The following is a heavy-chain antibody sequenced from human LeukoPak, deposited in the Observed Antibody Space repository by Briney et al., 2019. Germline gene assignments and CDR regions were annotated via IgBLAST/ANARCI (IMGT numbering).Heavy chain of an antibody. Sequence: PGGSLRLSCAASGFTFSRYDMHWVRQATGKGLEWVSGIGTAGDTYYAGSVKGRFTISRGNAKNSLYLQMNSLTAGDTAVYYCAGAGSETQWRAFDFWGQGALVTVSS. V-gene: IGHV3-13*01. CDR2: IGTAGDT. CDR1: GFTFSRYD. D-gene: IGHD6-19*01. CDR3: AGAGSETQWRAFDF. J-gene: IGHJ4*02.